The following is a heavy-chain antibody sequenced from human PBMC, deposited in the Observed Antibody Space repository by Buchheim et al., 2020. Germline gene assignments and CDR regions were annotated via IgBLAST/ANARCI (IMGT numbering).Heavy chain of an antibody. CDR2: ISDTSSTI. J-gene: IGHJ6*01. D-gene: IGHD6-13*01. CDR1: GFSFSTYS. Sequence: EVELVESGGGLVQPGGSLRLSCAVSGFSFSTYSMDCVRQAPGKGLEWLAYISDTSSTIYYGDSVKGRFTVSRDNAKNALYLPMNSLRVEDTAVYYCARAPTPYSSSWYDYYYGMDVGGQGTT. CDR3: ARAPTPYSSSWYDYYYGMDV. V-gene: IGHV3-48*04.